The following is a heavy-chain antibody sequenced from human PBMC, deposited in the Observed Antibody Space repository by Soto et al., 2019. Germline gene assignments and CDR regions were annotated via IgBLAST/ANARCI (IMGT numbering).Heavy chain of an antibody. CDR1: GYTFSNYY. V-gene: IGHV1-46*01. D-gene: IGHD5-12*01. CDR3: ARATRSGSPHFDH. J-gene: IGHJ4*02. CDR2: INPSGDST. Sequence: ASVKVSCKGAGYTFSNYYMHWVRQAPGQGLEWIGIINPSGDSTSYAQEFQGRVTMTRETSTSTLYMELSSLRYEDTAVYYCARATRSGSPHFDHWGQGTLVTVSS.